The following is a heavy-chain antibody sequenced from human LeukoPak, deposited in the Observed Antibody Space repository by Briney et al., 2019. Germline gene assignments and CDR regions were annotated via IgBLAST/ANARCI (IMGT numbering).Heavy chain of an antibody. V-gene: IGHV1-18*01. J-gene: IGHJ5*02. CDR3: ARDSEPFPGLLWFGELLIYRKNNWFDP. CDR1: GYTFTSYG. CDR2: ISAYNGNT. D-gene: IGHD3-10*01. Sequence: ASVKVSCKASGYTFTSYGISWVRQAPGQRLEWMGWISAYNGNTNYAQKLQGRVTMTTDTSTSTAYMELRGLRSDDTAVYYCARDSEPFPGLLWFGELLIYRKNNWFDPWGQGTLVTVSS.